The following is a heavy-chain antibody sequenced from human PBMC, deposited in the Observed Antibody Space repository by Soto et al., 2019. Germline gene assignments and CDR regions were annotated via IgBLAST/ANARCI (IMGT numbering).Heavy chain of an antibody. CDR2: ISYDGSNK. V-gene: IGHV3-30-3*01. J-gene: IGHJ2*01. CDR1: GFTFSSYA. D-gene: IGHD4-4*01. CDR3: ARPLWRDDYNWGYFDL. Sequence: QVQLVESGGGVVQPGRSLRLSCAASGFTFSSYAMHWVRQAPGKGLEWVAVISYDGSNKYYADSVKGRFTISRDNSKNPLYLQLNSLRAEDTGVYYCARPLWRDDYNWGYFDLWGRGTLVTVSS.